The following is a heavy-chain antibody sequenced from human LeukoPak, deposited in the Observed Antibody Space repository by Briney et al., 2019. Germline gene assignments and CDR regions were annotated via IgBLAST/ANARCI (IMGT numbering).Heavy chain of an antibody. CDR1: GYTCTSYG. CDR3: AKTTVTSEEYFYYYMDV. V-gene: IGHV1-18*01. D-gene: IGHD4-17*01. Sequence: ASVKVSCKTSGYTCTSYGLSWVRQAPGQGLEWMGCIITYNGNTYYSQKLQGRVTMTTDTSTSTAYMELRSLRSDDTAVYYCAKTTVTSEEYFYYYMDVWGKGTTVTVSS. CDR2: IITYNGNT. J-gene: IGHJ6*03.